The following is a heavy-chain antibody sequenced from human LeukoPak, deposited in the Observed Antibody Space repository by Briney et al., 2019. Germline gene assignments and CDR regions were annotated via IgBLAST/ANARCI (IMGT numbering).Heavy chain of an antibody. CDR3: ARHAYYYGSGSYPPVSDWFAP. CDR1: GGSISSYY. D-gene: IGHD3-10*01. CDR2: IYYSGST. V-gene: IGHV4-59*08. J-gene: IGHJ5*02. Sequence: SETLSLTCTVSGGSISSYYWSWIRQPPGKGLEWIGYIYYSGSTNYNPSLKSRVTISVDTSKNQFSLKLSSVTAADPAVYSCARHAYYYGSGSYPPVSDWFAPRGQGTLVTVSS.